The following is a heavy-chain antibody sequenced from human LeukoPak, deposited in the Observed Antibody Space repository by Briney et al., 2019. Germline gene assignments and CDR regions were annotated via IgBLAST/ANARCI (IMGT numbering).Heavy chain of an antibody. V-gene: IGHV4-4*07. J-gene: IGHJ4*02. D-gene: IGHD2-15*01. CDR1: GGSISNYY. CDR3: ARGYCSGGSCYPLDY. Sequence: SETLSLTCTVSGGSISNYYWSWIRQPAGKGLEWIGRIYTSGSTNYNPSLKSRVTMSVDTSKNQFSLKLSSVTAADTAVYYSARGYCSGGSCYPLDYWGQGTLVTVSS. CDR2: IYTSGST.